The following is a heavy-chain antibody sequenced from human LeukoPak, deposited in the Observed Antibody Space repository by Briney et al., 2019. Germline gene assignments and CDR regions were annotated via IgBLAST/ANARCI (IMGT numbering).Heavy chain of an antibody. CDR1: GGSISSGDYY. J-gene: IGHJ2*01. D-gene: IGHD1-26*01. CDR2: IYYSGST. V-gene: IGHV4-30-4*08. Sequence: SETLSLTCTVPGGSISSGDYYWSWIRQPPGKGLEWIGYIYYSGSTYYNPSLKSRVTISVDTSKNQFSLKLSSVTAADTAVYYCARGTEGAADVWYFDLWGRGTLVTVSS. CDR3: ARGTEGAADVWYFDL.